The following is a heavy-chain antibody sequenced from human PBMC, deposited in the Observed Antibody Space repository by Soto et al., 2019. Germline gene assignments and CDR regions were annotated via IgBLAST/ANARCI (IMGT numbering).Heavy chain of an antibody. CDR3: ATYYDFWSGYHYPYYYYGMDV. Sequence: ASVKVSCKASGYTFTSYDINWVRQATGQGLEWMGWMNPNSGNTGYAQKFQGRVTMTRNTSISTACMELSSLRSEDTAVYYCATYYDFWSGYHYPYYYYGMDVWGQGTTVTVSS. V-gene: IGHV1-8*01. CDR1: GYTFTSYD. D-gene: IGHD3-3*01. J-gene: IGHJ6*02. CDR2: MNPNSGNT.